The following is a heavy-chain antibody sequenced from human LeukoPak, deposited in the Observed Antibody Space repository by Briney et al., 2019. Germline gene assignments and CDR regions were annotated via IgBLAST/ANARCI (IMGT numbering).Heavy chain of an antibody. CDR3: AKAGSIRFDY. Sequence: GGSLRLSCAASGFTFSNSALSWVRQAPGKGLEWVSGISGSGGSTYYADSVKGRFTISRDDSKNTLYLQMNSLRAEDAAVYYCAKAGSIRFDYWGQGTLVTVSS. V-gene: IGHV3-23*01. J-gene: IGHJ4*02. CDR2: ISGSGGST. CDR1: GFTFSNSA. D-gene: IGHD1-26*01.